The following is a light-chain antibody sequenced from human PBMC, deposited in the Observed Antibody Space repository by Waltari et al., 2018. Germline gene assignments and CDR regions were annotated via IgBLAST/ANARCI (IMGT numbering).Light chain of an antibody. Sequence: DVAMNQSPLSLPVTLGQAASISCRSSQSLVSSDGNPYFNWFQQRPGQAPRRLLYKVSNRDSGVPDRFSGSGSGTEFTLRISRVEAEDVGVYYCMQGTHWPWTFGQGTKVEIK. J-gene: IGKJ1*01. CDR3: MQGTHWPWT. V-gene: IGKV2-30*01. CDR2: KVS. CDR1: QSLVSSDGNPY.